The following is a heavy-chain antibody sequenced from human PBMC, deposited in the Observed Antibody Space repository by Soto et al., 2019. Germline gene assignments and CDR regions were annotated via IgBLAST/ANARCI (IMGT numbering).Heavy chain of an antibody. V-gene: IGHV4-30-2*01. Sequence: QLQLQESGSGLVKPSQTLSLTCAVSGGSISSGGYSWSWIRQPPGKGLEWIGYIYHSGSTYYNPSLKSRVTISVDRSKNQFSLKLSSVTATDTAVYYCARAGGLGAVAVDYWGQGTLVTVSS. CDR2: IYHSGST. J-gene: IGHJ4*02. CDR1: GGSISSGGYS. D-gene: IGHD6-19*01. CDR3: ARAGGLGAVAVDY.